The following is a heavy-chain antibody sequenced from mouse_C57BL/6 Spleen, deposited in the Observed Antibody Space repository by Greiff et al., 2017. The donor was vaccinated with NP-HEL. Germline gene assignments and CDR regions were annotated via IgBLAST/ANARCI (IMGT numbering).Heavy chain of an antibody. V-gene: IGHV1-52*01. J-gene: IGHJ4*01. CDR2: IDPSDSET. CDR1: GYTFTSYW. CDR3: AIYGSPPYYAMDY. D-gene: IGHD1-1*01. Sequence: QVQLQQPGAELVRPGSSVKLSCKASGYTFTSYWMHWVKQRPIQGLEWIGNIDPSDSETHYNQKFKDKATLTVDKSSSTAYMQLSSLTSEDSAVYYCAIYGSPPYYAMDYWGQGTSVTVSS.